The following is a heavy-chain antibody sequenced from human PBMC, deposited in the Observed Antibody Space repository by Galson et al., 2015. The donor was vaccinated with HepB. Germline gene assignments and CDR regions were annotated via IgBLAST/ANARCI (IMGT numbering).Heavy chain of an antibody. CDR1: GFTFSTYA. D-gene: IGHD4-23*01. CDR2: ITGSGGTT. Sequence: SLRLSCAASGFTFSTYAMTWVRQAPGKGLEWVSTITGSGGTTYFADSVKGRFTISRDNSKNTLSLQMNSLRVEDTAMYHCTSTMVTQFDYWGQGALVTVSS. CDR3: TSTMVTQFDY. V-gene: IGHV3-23*01. J-gene: IGHJ4*02.